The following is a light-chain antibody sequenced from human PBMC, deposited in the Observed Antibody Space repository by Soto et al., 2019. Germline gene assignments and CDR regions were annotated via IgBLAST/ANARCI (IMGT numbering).Light chain of an antibody. V-gene: IGKV1-5*03. J-gene: IGKJ4*01. CDR2: KAS. CDR3: QQYNDYPLT. CDR1: QSITYW. Sequence: DIQMTQSPSTLSASVGDKVTITCRASQSITYWLAWYQQKPGKAPKLLIYKASSLESGVPSRFSGSGSGTEFTLTISSLQPDDFATYYCQQYNDYPLTFGGGTKVEIK.